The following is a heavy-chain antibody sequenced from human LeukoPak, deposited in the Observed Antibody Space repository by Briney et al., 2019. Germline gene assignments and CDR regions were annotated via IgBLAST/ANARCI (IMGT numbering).Heavy chain of an antibody. CDR3: AKTSVVAARGIDY. CDR2: ISWNSGSI. Sequence: PGGSLRLSCAASGFIFTNYAMSWVRQAPGKGLEWVSGISWNSGSIGYADSVKGRLTISRDNAKNSLYLQMNSLRAEDTALYYCAKTSVVAARGIDYWGQGTLVTVSS. V-gene: IGHV3-9*01. D-gene: IGHD2-15*01. CDR1: GFIFTNYA. J-gene: IGHJ4*02.